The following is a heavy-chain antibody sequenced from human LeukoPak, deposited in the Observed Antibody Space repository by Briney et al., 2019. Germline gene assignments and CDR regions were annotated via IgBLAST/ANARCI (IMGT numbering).Heavy chain of an antibody. J-gene: IGHJ4*02. V-gene: IGHV1-2*02. Sequence: ASVKVSCKGSGYTFSAYYMHWVRQAPGQGLEWMGWINPKSGDTNYAQKFQGRVTMTRDTSISTAYMELSRLRSDDTAIYYCATEGQERDRDSLDYWGPGTLVTVSS. D-gene: IGHD1-14*01. CDR1: GYTFSAYY. CDR2: INPKSGDT. CDR3: ATEGQERDRDSLDY.